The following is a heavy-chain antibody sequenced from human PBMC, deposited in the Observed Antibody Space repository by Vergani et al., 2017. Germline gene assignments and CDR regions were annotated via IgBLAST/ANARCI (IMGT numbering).Heavy chain of an antibody. CDR2: ITAIGSA. CDR1: GGSLSGYF. D-gene: IGHD3-10*01. Sequence: QVHLQQRGAGVLKPSETLSLTCGVIGGSLSGYFWSWIRQSPGGGLEWIGEITAIGSAKYSPSATSRVTISVDTSRGEFTLTVISVTAADTGLYFCESRRPRLNLGSKSHAGTFDSWGQGTLVTVSS. CDR3: ESRRPRLNLGSKSHAGTFDS. J-gene: IGHJ4*02. V-gene: IGHV4-34*02.